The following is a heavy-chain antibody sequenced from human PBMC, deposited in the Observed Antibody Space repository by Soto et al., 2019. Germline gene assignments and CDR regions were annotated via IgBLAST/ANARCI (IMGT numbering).Heavy chain of an antibody. Sequence: VASVKVSCKASGGTFSSYAISWVRQAPGQGLEWMGGIIPIFGTANYAQKFQGRVTITADKSTSTAYLELSSLRSEDSAVYYCARVSGKGYDSSGQYAMDVWGQGTTVTVSS. V-gene: IGHV1-69*06. CDR1: GGTFSSYA. D-gene: IGHD3-22*01. CDR3: ARVSGKGYDSSGQYAMDV. J-gene: IGHJ6*02. CDR2: IIPIFGTA.